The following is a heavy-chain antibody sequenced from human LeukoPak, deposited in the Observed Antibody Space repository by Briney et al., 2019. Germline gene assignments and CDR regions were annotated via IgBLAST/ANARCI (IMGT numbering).Heavy chain of an antibody. D-gene: IGHD2-21*02. J-gene: IGHJ5*02. V-gene: IGHV4-61*02. CDR1: GGSISSGSYY. CDR2: IYTSGST. Sequence: SHTLSLICTLYGGSISSGSYYWSWIRQPAGKGLEWIGRIYTSGSTHYNPSLQSRHTISVDTSKNHFSLKLSSVSGADTAVYYCARDLRLVTAAGWFDLGGQGTRATV. CDR3: ARDLRLVTAAGWFDL.